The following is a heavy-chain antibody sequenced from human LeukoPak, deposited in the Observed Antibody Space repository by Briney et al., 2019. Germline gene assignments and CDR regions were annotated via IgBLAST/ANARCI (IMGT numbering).Heavy chain of an antibody. Sequence: GGSLRLSCAASGYTVSSNHMSWVRQAPGKGLEWVSVIYSGGSTDYADSVKGRFTISRDILKDTLYLQMNSLRAEDTAVYYCARGPAGYNWGQGTLVTVSS. D-gene: IGHD1-1*01. CDR3: ARGPAGYN. CDR1: GYTVSSNH. CDR2: IYSGGST. J-gene: IGHJ4*02. V-gene: IGHV3-53*01.